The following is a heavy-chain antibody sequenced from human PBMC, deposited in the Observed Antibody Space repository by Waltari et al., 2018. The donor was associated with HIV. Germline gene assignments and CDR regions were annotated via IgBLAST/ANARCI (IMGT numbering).Heavy chain of an antibody. J-gene: IGHJ4*02. CDR2: IYYSGST. D-gene: IGHD2-15*01. V-gene: IGHV4-39*07. CDR1: GGSISSSSYY. CDR3: ASQTRYCSGGSCYHFDY. Sequence: QLQLQESGPGLVKPSETLSLTCTVSGGSISSSSYYWGWIRQPPGKGLEWIGSIYYSGSTYYNPSLKSRVTISVDTSKNQFSLKLSSVTAADTAVYYCASQTRYCSGGSCYHFDYWGQGTLVTVSS.